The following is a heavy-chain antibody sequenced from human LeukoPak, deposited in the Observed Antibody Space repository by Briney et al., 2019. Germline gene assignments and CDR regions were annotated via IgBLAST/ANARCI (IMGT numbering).Heavy chain of an antibody. CDR1: GFTFSRYW. Sequence: GESLRLSCAASGFTFSRYWIHWVRQAPGKGLEWVSRINPDRSTTTYADSVKGRFTISRDNAKNSLYLQMNSLRADDTAVYYCARDVAYSTFDYWGQGTLVTVSS. CDR3: ARDVAYSTFDY. V-gene: IGHV3-74*01. D-gene: IGHD6-13*01. J-gene: IGHJ4*02. CDR2: INPDRSTT.